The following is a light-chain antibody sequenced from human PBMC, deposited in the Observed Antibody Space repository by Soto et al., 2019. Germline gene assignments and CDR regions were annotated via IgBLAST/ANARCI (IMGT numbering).Light chain of an antibody. CDR2: DVS. V-gene: IGLV2-11*01. CDR1: NSDIGGYNY. CDR3: CSYAGRYNFWV. J-gene: IGLJ3*02. Sequence: QSALTQPRSVSGSPGRSDTISCTGTNSDIGGYNYVSWYQQHPGKAPKVMIYDVSRRPSGVPDRFSGSKSGNTASLTISGLQAEDEADYYCCSYAGRYNFWVFGGGTKLTVL.